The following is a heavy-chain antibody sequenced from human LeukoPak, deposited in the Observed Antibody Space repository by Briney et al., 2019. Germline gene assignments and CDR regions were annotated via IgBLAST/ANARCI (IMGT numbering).Heavy chain of an antibody. Sequence: ASVKVSCKASGYIFNGYGMTWVRQAPGHGLEWVGWISTYDGNTNYAQKFSGGVTMTIDKATTTAYMELRSLRSDDTAVYYCARSRDPYGDYSRARPRSFFDFWGQGTLLSVSS. CDR3: ARSRDPYGDYSRARPRSFFDF. V-gene: IGHV1-18*01. CDR2: ISTYDGNT. J-gene: IGHJ4*02. CDR1: GYIFNGYG. D-gene: IGHD4-17*01.